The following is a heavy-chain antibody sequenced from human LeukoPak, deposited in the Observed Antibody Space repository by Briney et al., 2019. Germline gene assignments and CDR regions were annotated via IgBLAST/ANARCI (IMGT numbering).Heavy chain of an antibody. D-gene: IGHD3-10*01. J-gene: IGHJ4*02. CDR2: ITWNGGTI. CDR3: ATRYASGPIADY. Sequence: QSGGSLRLSCAASGFSFDDFAMHWVRQAPGKGLEWVSGITWNGGTIDYADSVKGRFTISRDNAKNSLYLQMNSLRAEDTALYYCATRYASGPIADYWGQGTLVTVSS. V-gene: IGHV3-9*01. CDR1: GFSFDDFA.